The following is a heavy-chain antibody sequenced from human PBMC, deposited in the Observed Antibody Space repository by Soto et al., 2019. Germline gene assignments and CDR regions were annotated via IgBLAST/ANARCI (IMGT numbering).Heavy chain of an antibody. CDR2: ISYDGSNK. Sequence: GGSLRLSCAASGFTFSSYAMHWVRQAPGKGLEWVAVISYDGSNKYYADSVKGRFTISRDNSKNTLYLQMNSLRAEDTAVYYCARGHYDFCSGSQAPIDYWRQGTLVTVSS. V-gene: IGHV3-30-3*01. D-gene: IGHD3-3*01. CDR3: ARGHYDFCSGSQAPIDY. J-gene: IGHJ4*02. CDR1: GFTFSSYA.